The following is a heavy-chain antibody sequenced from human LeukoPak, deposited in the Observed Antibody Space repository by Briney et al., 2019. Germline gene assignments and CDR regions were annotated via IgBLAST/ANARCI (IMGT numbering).Heavy chain of an antibody. CDR2: ISAGSTV. CDR3: ARDLSTYYYDSSAPAEFDY. CDR1: GFTFYSYG. V-gene: IGHV3-48*03. J-gene: IGHJ4*02. D-gene: IGHD3-22*01. Sequence: GGSLRLSCAASGFTFYSYGMNWVRQAPGKGLEWISYISAGSTVYYADSVKGRFTISRDNARNPLYLQMNSLRAEDTAVYYCARDLSTYYYDSSAPAEFDYWGQGTLVTVSS.